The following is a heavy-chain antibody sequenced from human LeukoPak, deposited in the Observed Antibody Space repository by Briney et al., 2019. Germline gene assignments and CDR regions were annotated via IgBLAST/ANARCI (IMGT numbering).Heavy chain of an antibody. CDR3: ARDRLPYYYDSSGFPDY. V-gene: IGHV3-48*03. Sequence: PGGSLRLSCAASGFTFSSYEMNWVRQAPGKGLEWVSYISSSGSTIYYADSVKGRFTISRDNAKNSLYLQMNSLRAEDTAVYYCARDRLPYYYDSSGFPDYWGQGTLVTVSS. CDR1: GFTFSSYE. D-gene: IGHD3-22*01. J-gene: IGHJ4*02. CDR2: ISSSGSTI.